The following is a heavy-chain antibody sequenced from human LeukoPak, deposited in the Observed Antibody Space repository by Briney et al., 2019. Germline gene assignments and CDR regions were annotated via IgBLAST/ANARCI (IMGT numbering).Heavy chain of an antibody. V-gene: IGHV3-9*03. CDR2: ISWNSGSI. Sequence: GGSLRLSCAASGFTFDDYAMHWVRQAPGKGLEWVSGISWNSGSIGYADSVKGRFTISRDNAKNSLFLQMNSLRAEDMALYYCAKDILWFGESLQGGFDYWGQGTLVTVS. D-gene: IGHD3-10*01. CDR1: GFTFDDYA. J-gene: IGHJ4*02. CDR3: AKDILWFGESLQGGFDY.